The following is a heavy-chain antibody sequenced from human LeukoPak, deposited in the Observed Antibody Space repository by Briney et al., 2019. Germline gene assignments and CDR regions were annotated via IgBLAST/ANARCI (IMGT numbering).Heavy chain of an antibody. CDR2: INPNSGGT. J-gene: IGHJ1*01. D-gene: IGHD6-19*01. CDR3: AGSGWYVGYFQH. V-gene: IGHV1-2*02. Sequence: ASVKVSCKASGYTFTGYYIHWVRQVPGQGLEWMGWINPNSGGTNYAQKFQGRVTMTRDTSISTAYMELSRLRSDDTAVYYCAGSGWYVGYFQHWGQGTLVTVSS. CDR1: GYTFTGYY.